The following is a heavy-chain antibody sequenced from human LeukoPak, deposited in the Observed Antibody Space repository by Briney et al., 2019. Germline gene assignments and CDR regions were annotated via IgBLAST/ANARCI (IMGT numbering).Heavy chain of an antibody. D-gene: IGHD4-17*01. Sequence: PGGSLRLSCAASGFSFRSYGMHWVRQAPGKGLEWVAVVWYDGNNKYYADSVEGRFTISRDNSKNTLYLQMNSLRGEDTAVYYCARNDYGATTDAFDIWGQGTMVTVSS. J-gene: IGHJ3*02. CDR3: ARNDYGATTDAFDI. V-gene: IGHV3-33*01. CDR2: VWYDGNNK. CDR1: GFSFRSYG.